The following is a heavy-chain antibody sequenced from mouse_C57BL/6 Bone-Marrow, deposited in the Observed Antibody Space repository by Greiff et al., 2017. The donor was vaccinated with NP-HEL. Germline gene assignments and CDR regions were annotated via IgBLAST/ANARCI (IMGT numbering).Heavy chain of an antibody. D-gene: IGHD2-4*01. J-gene: IGHJ2*01. CDR3: TTDDYDERGFDY. V-gene: IGHV14-4*01. Sequence: VQLQQSGAELVRPGASVKLSCTASGFNIKDDYMHWVKQRPEQGLEWIGWIDPENGDTEYASKFQGKATITADTSSNTAYLQLSSLTSEDTAVYYGTTDDYDERGFDYWGQGTTLTVSS. CDR2: IDPENGDT. CDR1: GFNIKDDY.